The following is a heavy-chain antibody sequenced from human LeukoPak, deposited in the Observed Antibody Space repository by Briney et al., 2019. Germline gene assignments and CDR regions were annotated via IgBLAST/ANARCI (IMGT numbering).Heavy chain of an antibody. J-gene: IGHJ4*02. V-gene: IGHV3-48*04. CDR1: GFTFSSYS. Sequence: GGSLRLSCAASGFTFSSYSMNWVRQAPGKGLEWVSYISSSSSTIYYADSVKGRFTISRDNAKNSLYLQMNGLRAEDTAVYYCARKPSTAEYYYDSSGYSDYWGQGTLVTVSS. CDR3: ARKPSTAEYYYDSSGYSDY. D-gene: IGHD3-22*01. CDR2: ISSSSSTI.